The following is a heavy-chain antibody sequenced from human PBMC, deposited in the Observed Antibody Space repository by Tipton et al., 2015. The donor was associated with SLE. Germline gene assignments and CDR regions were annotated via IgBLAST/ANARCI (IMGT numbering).Heavy chain of an antibody. D-gene: IGHD6-25*01. CDR1: GGSFSSGSYY. Sequence: TLSLTCTVSGGSFSSGSYYWSWIRQPAGKGLEWIGRIYTSGSTNYNPSLKSRVTISVDTSKNQFSLRLTSVTAADTAVYYCAKLFGSAYWYYMDVWGRGTTVTVS. CDR2: IYTSGST. V-gene: IGHV4-61*02. CDR3: AKLFGSAYWYYMDV. J-gene: IGHJ6*03.